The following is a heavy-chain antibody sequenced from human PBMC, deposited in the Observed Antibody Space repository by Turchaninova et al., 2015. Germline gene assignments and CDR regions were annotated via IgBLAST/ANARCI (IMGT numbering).Heavy chain of an antibody. CDR3: ARDPYGSGKGAMDV. V-gene: IGHV1-3*01. CDR2: INAGHGNT. J-gene: IGHJ6*02. D-gene: IGHD3-10*01. CDR1: RFPCTTYA. Sequence: QVHLVQSGAQGKQRGRAWTRPSKASRFPCTTYACHWVRRAPGQGLEWIGWINAGHGNTKYPQKFQGRVIITRDTSASTVYMELSSLRSEDTAIYYCARDPYGSGKGAMDVWGPGTTVTVSS.